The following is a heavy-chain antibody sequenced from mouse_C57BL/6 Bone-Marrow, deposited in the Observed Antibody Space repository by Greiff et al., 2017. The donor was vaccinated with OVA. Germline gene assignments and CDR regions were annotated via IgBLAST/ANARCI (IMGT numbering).Heavy chain of an antibody. V-gene: IGHV2-2*01. Sequence: VQRVESGPGLVQPSQSLSITCTVSGFSLTSYGVHWVRQSPGKGLEWLGVIWSGGSTDYNAAFISRLSISKDNSKSQVFFKMNSLQADDTAIYYCARNYGPSWFAYWGQGTLVTVSA. CDR3: ARNYGPSWFAY. CDR1: GFSLTSYG. CDR2: IWSGGST. J-gene: IGHJ3*01. D-gene: IGHD1-2*01.